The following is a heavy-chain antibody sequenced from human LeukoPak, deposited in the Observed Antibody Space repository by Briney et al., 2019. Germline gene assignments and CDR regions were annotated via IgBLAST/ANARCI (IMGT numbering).Heavy chain of an antibody. CDR1: GFTFSSYE. J-gene: IGHJ6*04. D-gene: IGHD2-15*01. V-gene: IGHV3-48*03. CDR2: ISSSGSTI. CDR3: ARDSPYCSGGSCYDYYYYYGMDV. Sequence: GGSLRLSCAASGFTFSSYEMNWVRQAPGKGLEWVSYISSSGSTIYYADSVKGRFTISRDNAKNSLYLQMNSLRAEDTAVYYCARDSPYCSGGSCYDYYYYYGMDVWGKGTTVTVSS.